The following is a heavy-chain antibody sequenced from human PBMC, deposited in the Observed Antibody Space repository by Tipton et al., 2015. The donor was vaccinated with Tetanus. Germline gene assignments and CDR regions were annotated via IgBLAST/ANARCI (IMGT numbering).Heavy chain of an antibody. CDR2: IDSDGSGT. V-gene: IGHV3-74*01. CDR1: GFTFSTYW. D-gene: IGHD2-2*01. CDR3: VRVLKGAKCSRSSCYGYGMDV. Sequence: SLRLSCEASGFTFSTYWMHWVRQAPGKGLVWVSRIDSDGSGTTYADSVKGRFTISRGNAKNTLYLQMNSLRAEDTAVYYCVRVLKGAKCSRSSCYGYGMDVWGQGTTVTVSS. J-gene: IGHJ6*02.